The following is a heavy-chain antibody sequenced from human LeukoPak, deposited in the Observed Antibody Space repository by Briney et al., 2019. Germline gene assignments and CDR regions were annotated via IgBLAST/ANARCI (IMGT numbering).Heavy chain of an antibody. CDR3: AKDESAGSRYSQPEY. V-gene: IGHV3-48*02. J-gene: IGHJ4*02. CDR2: ISSSSDTI. CDR1: GCSFSSYS. Sequence: PGGSLRLSWAGSGCSFSSYSMNWVRQAPGKGLEWISHISSSSDTIYYAHSVRGRFTISRDTAKNSLFLQMQTLRDEDTAVYYCAKDESAGSRYSQPEYWGQGTLVTVSS. D-gene: IGHD3-22*01.